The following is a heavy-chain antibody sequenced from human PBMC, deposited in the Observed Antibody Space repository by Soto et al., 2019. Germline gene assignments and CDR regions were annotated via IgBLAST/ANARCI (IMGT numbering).Heavy chain of an antibody. CDR3: GRVEARITIFGVVINWFDP. Sequence: SETLSLTCPVSGGSISSYYWSWIRQPPGKGLEWIGYIYYSGSTNYNPSLKSRVTISVDTSKNQFSLKLSSVTAADTAVYYGGRVEARITIFGVVINWFDPWGQGTLVTVSS. CDR1: GGSISSYY. J-gene: IGHJ5*02. D-gene: IGHD3-3*01. V-gene: IGHV4-59*01. CDR2: IYYSGST.